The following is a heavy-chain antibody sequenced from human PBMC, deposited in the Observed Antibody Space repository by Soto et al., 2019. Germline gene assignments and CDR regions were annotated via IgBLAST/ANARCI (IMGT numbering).Heavy chain of an antibody. J-gene: IGHJ4*02. CDR1: GGSISSYY. CDR2: IYNSGTT. Sequence: RTSETLSLTCTVSGGSISSYYWSWIRQPAGKGLEWIGRIYNSGTTNYNPSLESRVTMSVDPSKNQISLKLSSATAADTAIYYCARGPYCGDECYFAYWGQGTLVTVSS. D-gene: IGHD2-21*01. CDR3: ARGPYCGDECYFAY. V-gene: IGHV4-4*07.